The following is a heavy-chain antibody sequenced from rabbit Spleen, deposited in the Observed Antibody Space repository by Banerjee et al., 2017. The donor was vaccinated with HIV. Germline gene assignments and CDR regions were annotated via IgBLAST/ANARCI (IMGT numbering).Heavy chain of an antibody. V-gene: IGHV1S40*01. D-gene: IGHD1-1*01. CDR2: IDPNKSGST. CDR3: ARDGRSTSAWSFNL. Sequence: QSLEESGGDLVKPEGSLTHTCTASGIDFSSTYYMCWVRQAPGKGLELIACIDPNKSGSTRYASWAKGRFTISKTSSTTVTLQMTSLTAADTATYFCARDGRSTSAWSFNLWGPGTLVTVS. J-gene: IGHJ4*01. CDR1: GIDFSSTYY.